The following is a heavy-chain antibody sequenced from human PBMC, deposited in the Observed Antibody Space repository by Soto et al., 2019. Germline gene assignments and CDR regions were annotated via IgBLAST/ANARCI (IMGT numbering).Heavy chain of an antibody. CDR2: IKPHSGDT. J-gene: IGHJ5*01. Sequence: ASVKVSCKASGYSFTAYYIHWVRQAPGQGLECMGWIKPHSGDTGYTQKFQGRVTMTRDTSISTAYMELSSLRYDDTAMYYCARGSAVGGSWFDSWGQGTLVTVSS. V-gene: IGHV1-2*02. D-gene: IGHD3-16*01. CDR1: GYSFTAYY. CDR3: ARGSAVGGSWFDS.